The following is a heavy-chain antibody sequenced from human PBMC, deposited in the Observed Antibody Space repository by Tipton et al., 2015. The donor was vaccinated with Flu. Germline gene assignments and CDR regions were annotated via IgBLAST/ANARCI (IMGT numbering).Heavy chain of an antibody. CDR1: GASVSSSAYY. CDR2: VYQSGST. V-gene: IGHV4-39*07. D-gene: IGHD3-10*02. Sequence: TLSLTCTVSGASVSSSAYYWAWVRQPPGKGLEWIGNVYQSGSTSHNQSLKSRVTISIDTSADQFCLKLKSVTAADTAVYFCASFVRPYFTNGLDVWGQGTTVTVSS. J-gene: IGHJ6*02. CDR3: ASFVRPYFTNGLDV.